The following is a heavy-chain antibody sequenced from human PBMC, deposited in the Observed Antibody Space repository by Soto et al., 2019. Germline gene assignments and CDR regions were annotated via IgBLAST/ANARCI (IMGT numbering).Heavy chain of an antibody. CDR2: IYYSGST. CDR1: GGSVSSGSYY. J-gene: IGHJ4*02. V-gene: IGHV4-61*01. Sequence: SETLSLTCTVSGGSVSSGSYYWSWIRQPPGKGLEWIGYIYYSGSTNYNPSLRSRVSISVDTSKNEFSLRLSSVTAADTAVYFCARSVAVPGAHIDYWGQGTQVTVSS. D-gene: IGHD6-19*01. CDR3: ARSVAVPGAHIDY.